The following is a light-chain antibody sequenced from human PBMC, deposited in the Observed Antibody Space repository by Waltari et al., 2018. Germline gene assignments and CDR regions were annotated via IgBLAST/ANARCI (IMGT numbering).Light chain of an antibody. J-gene: IGKJ1*01. Sequence: DIQMTQSPSSLSASVGDRVTITCRTSQSVTNYLNGYQQKLGKAPRALIYATATLQSGGPSRFSGSGSGTNFTLTISSLQREDFAAYLCQQRYSSPWTFGRGTRVEL. CDR1: QSVTNY. V-gene: IGKV1-39*01. CDR2: ATA. CDR3: QQRYSSPWT.